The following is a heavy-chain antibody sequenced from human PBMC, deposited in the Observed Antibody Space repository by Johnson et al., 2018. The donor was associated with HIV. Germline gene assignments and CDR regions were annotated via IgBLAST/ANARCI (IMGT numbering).Heavy chain of an antibody. CDR2: ISWDGGST. D-gene: IGHD3-22*01. Sequence: VQLVESGGGLVQPGGSLRLSCTASGFTFGDYAMHWVRQAPGKGLEWVSLISWDGGSTYYADSVKGRFTISRDNSKNSLYLQMNSLRAEDTALYYCASSLHYYDSSGYRGAFDIWGQGTMVTVSS. CDR1: GFTFGDYA. CDR3: ASSLHYYDSSGYRGAFDI. J-gene: IGHJ3*02. V-gene: IGHV3-43D*03.